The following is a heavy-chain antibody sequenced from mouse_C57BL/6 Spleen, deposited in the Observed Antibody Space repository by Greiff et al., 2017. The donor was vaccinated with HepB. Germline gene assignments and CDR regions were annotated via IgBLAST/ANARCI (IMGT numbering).Heavy chain of an antibody. Sequence: EVKLQESGGDLVKPGGSLKLSCAASGFTFSSYGMSWVRQTPDKRLEWVATISSGGSYTYYPDSVKGRFTISRDNAKNTLYLQMSNLKSEDKAMYYCARETGYYFDYWGQGTTLTVSS. CDR3: ARETGYYFDY. D-gene: IGHD4-1*01. CDR2: ISSGGSYT. V-gene: IGHV5-6*01. CDR1: GFTFSSYG. J-gene: IGHJ2*01.